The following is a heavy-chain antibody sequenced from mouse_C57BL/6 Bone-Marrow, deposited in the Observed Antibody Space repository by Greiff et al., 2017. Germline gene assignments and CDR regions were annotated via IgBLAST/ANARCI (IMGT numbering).Heavy chain of an antibody. CDR2: ISDGGSYT. V-gene: IGHV5-4*01. CDR1: GFTFSSYA. Sequence: EVQGVESGGGLVKPGGSLKLSCAASGFTFSSYAMSWVRQTPEKRLEWVATISDGGSYTYYPDNVKGRFTISRDNAKNNLYMQMSHLKAEDTAMYYCARDETMDDWGQGTSVTVAS. J-gene: IGHJ4*01. CDR3: ARDETMDD.